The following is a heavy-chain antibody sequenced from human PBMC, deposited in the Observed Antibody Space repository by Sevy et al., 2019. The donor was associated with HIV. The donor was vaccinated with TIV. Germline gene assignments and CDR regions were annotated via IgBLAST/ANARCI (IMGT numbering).Heavy chain of an antibody. D-gene: IGHD3-22*01. Sequence: GGSLRLSCAASGLSFSTYDITWVRQAPGKGLEWLSGISGSGDRTYYADSVKGRFTIFRDNSENTLYLQMNSLRAEDTAVYFCAKEQSSGYFDYWGQGTLVTVSS. J-gene: IGHJ4*02. CDR3: AKEQSSGYFDY. CDR2: ISGSGDRT. CDR1: GLSFSTYD. V-gene: IGHV3-23*01.